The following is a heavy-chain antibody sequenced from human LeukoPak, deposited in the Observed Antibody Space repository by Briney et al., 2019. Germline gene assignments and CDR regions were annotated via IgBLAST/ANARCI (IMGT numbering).Heavy chain of an antibody. CDR3: ARACGGDCYAYNWFDP. J-gene: IGHJ5*02. V-gene: IGHV4-30-4*08. CDR1: GGSISSGDYY. CDR2: IYYSGST. D-gene: IGHD2-21*02. Sequence: SETLSLTCTVSGGSISSGDYYWSWIRQPPGKGLEWIGYIYYSGSTYYNPSLKSRVTISVDTSKNQFSLKLSSVTAADTAVYYCARACGGDCYAYNWFDPWGQGTLVTVSS.